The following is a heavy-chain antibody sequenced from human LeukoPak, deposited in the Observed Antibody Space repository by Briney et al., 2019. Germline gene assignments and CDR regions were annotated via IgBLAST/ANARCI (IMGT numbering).Heavy chain of an antibody. V-gene: IGHV3-66*01. CDR3: ARGLLDYGANY. CDR2: IYSGGST. CDR1: GFTFTTYG. Sequence: PGGSLRLSCAASGFTFTTYGMSWVRQAPGKGLEWVSVIYSGGSTYYADSVKGRFTISRDNSKNTLYLQMNSLRAEDTAVYYCARGLLDYGANYWGQGTLVTVSS. D-gene: IGHD4/OR15-4a*01. J-gene: IGHJ4*02.